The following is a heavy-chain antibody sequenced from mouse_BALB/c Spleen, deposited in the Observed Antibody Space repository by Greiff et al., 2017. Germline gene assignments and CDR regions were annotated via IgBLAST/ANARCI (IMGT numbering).Heavy chain of an antibody. CDR3: ARGDDGYYFPMDY. CDR2: IDPANGNT. CDR1: GFNIKDTY. J-gene: IGHJ4*01. D-gene: IGHD2-3*01. V-gene: IGHV14-3*02. Sequence: EVQLKESGAELVKPGASVKLSCTASGFNIKDTYMHWVKQRPEQGLEWIGRIDPANGNTTYDPKFQGKATITADTSSNTAYLQLSSLTSEDTAVYYCARGDDGYYFPMDYWGQGTSVTVSS.